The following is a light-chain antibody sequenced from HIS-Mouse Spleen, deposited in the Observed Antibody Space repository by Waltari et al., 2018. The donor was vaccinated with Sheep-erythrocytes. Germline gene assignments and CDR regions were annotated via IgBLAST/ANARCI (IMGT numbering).Light chain of an antibody. CDR2: WAS. Sequence: DIVMTQSPDSLAVSLGERATINCKSSQRVLSSSNNKNYLAWYQQKPGQPPKLLIYWASTRESGVPDRFSGSGSGTDFTLTISSLQAEDVAVYYCQQYYSTPLTFGGGTK. CDR1: QRVLSSSNNKNY. CDR3: QQYYSTPLT. J-gene: IGKJ4*01. V-gene: IGKV4-1*01.